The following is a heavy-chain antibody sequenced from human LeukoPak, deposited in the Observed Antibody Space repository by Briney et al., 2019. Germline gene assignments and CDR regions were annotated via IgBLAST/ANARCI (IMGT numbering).Heavy chain of an antibody. J-gene: IGHJ4*02. Sequence: PGGSLRLSCAASGFTFSSYDMHWVRQAPGKGLEWVAFIRYDGSNNYYTGSVKGRFTISRDNSKNTLYLHMNSLRAEDTAVYYCANLEFRFSSIDYWGQGTLVTVSS. CDR2: IRYDGSNN. V-gene: IGHV3-30*02. CDR3: ANLEFRFSSIDY. CDR1: GFTFSSYD. D-gene: IGHD6-13*01.